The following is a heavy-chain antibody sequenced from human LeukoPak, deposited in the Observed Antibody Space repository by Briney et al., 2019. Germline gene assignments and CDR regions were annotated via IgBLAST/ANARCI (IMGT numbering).Heavy chain of an antibody. V-gene: IGHV3-23*01. J-gene: IGHJ5*02. CDR1: GFTFSSDA. CDR2: ISGSGGST. CDR3: AKDSARLARGEFDP. D-gene: IGHD3-10*01. Sequence: GGSLRLSCAASGFTFSSDAMSWVRQAPGKGLEWVSAISGSGGSTYYAGSVKGRFTISRDNSKNTLYLQMNSLRAEDTAVYYCAKDSARLARGEFDPWGQGTLVTVSS.